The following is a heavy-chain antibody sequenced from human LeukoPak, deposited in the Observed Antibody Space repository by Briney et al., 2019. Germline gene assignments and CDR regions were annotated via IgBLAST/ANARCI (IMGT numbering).Heavy chain of an antibody. D-gene: IGHD5-18*01. V-gene: IGHV1-2*06. Sequence: ASVRVSCKASGYTFTGYYMHWVRQAPGQGLEWMGRINPNSGGTNYAQKFQGRVTMTRDTSISTAYMELSRLRSDDTAAYYCARSRYTAMVSFDYWGQGTLVTVSS. CDR1: GYTFTGYY. CDR2: INPNSGGT. CDR3: ARSRYTAMVSFDY. J-gene: IGHJ4*02.